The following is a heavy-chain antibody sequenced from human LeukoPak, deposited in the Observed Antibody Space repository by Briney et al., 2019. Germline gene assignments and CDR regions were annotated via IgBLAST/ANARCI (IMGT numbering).Heavy chain of an antibody. CDR2: IRYDGSDK. J-gene: IGHJ4*02. D-gene: IGHD6-19*01. V-gene: IGHV3-30*02. CDR1: GFTFSRSG. Sequence: GGSLRLSCAASGFTFSRSGMHWVRQAPGKGLEWVAFIRYDGSDKYYADSVKGRFTISRDNSKNTLYLQMDSLRADDTSVYYCAKIGAVAGHFDYWGQGTLVTVSS. CDR3: AKIGAVAGHFDY.